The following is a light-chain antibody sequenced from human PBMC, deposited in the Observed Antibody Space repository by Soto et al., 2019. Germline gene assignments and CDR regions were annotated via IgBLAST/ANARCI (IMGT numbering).Light chain of an antibody. Sequence: EVVLTQSPDTLSLSPGETATLSCRASQSVDRYVAWYQQKVGQAPRLLIYDASNRAPGVPARFSGSGSGTDFTLTISRLEPEYVAVDYCQQRSNWPGFGQGTKVEIK. J-gene: IGKJ1*01. CDR2: DAS. CDR3: QQRSNWPG. V-gene: IGKV3-11*01. CDR1: QSVDRY.